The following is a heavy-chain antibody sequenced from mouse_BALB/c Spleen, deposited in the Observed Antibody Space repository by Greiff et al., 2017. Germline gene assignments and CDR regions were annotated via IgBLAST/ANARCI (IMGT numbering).Heavy chain of an antibody. Sequence: DVHLVESGGGLVQPGGSLKLSCAASGFTFSSYGMSWVRQTPDKRLELVATINSNGGSTYYPDSVKGRFTISRDNAKNTLYLQMSSLKSEDTAMYYCARGGGLYDGYYEYWGQGTLVTVSA. J-gene: IGHJ3*01. CDR2: INSNGGST. D-gene: IGHD2-3*01. V-gene: IGHV5-6-3*01. CDR3: ARGGGLYDGYYEY. CDR1: GFTFSSYG.